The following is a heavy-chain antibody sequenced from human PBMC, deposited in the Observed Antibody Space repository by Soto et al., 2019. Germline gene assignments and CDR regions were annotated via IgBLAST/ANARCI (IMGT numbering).Heavy chain of an antibody. V-gene: IGHV1-69*06. CDR1: GGTFSSYA. J-gene: IGHJ4*02. Sequence: GASVKVSGKASGGTFSSYAISWVRQAPGQGLEWMGGIIPIFGTANYAQKFQGRVTITADKSTSTAYMELSSLRSEDTAVYYCARGYSSRLYYFDYWGQGTLVTVSS. CDR2: IIPIFGTA. D-gene: IGHD6-13*01. CDR3: ARGYSSRLYYFDY.